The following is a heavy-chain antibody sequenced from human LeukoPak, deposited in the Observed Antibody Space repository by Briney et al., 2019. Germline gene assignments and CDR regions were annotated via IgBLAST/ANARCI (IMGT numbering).Heavy chain of an antibody. CDR2: INDDGGLT. J-gene: IGHJ4*02. Sequence: PGGSLRLSCSAAGFTSSSHAMHSVRQAPGNGLEYVSTINDDGGLTYYADSVKGRFTISRDNSKNTVYLQMNNLRPDDSAVYNCLKGGWETIGPPKDWGQGTLVSVSS. CDR3: LKGGWETIGPPKD. CDR1: GFTSSSHA. V-gene: IGHV3-64D*08. D-gene: IGHD3/OR15-3a*01.